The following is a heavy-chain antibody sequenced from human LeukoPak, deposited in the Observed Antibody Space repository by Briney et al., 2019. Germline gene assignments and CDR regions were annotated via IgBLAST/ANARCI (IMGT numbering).Heavy chain of an antibody. CDR2: ISSSSSYI. V-gene: IGHV3-21*01. D-gene: IGHD5-24*01. CDR1: GFTFSSYG. CDR3: ARGEHKATITGLDS. J-gene: IGHJ4*02. Sequence: GRSLRLSCAASGFTFSSYGMHWVRQAPGKGLEWVSAISSSSSYIYYADSVKGRFTISRDNAENSVSLQMHGLRAGDTAVYFCARGEHKATITGLDSWGQGTLVTVSS.